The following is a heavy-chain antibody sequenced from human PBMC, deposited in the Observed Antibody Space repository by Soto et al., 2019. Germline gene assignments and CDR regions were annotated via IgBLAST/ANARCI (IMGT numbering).Heavy chain of an antibody. V-gene: IGHV3-48*02. D-gene: IGHD2-2*01. J-gene: IGHJ5*02. CDR3: ARLGYCISTSCPSASDP. Sequence: AGGSLRLSCAASGFTLSSFSMDWVRQAPGKGLEWVSYISSSSTTIYYADSVKGRFTISRDNAKNSLYLQMNSLRDEDTAVYYCARLGYCISTSCPSASDPWGQGPLVTVSS. CDR1: GFTLSSFS. CDR2: ISSSSTTI.